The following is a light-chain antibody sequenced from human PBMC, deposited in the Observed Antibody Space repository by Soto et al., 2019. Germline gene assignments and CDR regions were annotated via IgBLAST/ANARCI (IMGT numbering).Light chain of an antibody. CDR3: QQANSFPIT. CDR2: AAS. V-gene: IGKV1-39*01. J-gene: IGKJ5*01. Sequence: DIQMTQSPSSLSASVGDRVTITCRASQSISSYLNWYQQKPGKAPKLLIYAASSLQSGVPSRFSGSGSGTDFTLTISSLQPEDFATYYCQQANSFPITFGQGTDWRL. CDR1: QSISSY.